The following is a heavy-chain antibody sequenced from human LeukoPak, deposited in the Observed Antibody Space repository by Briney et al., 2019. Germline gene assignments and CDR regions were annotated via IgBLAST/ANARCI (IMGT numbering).Heavy chain of an antibody. D-gene: IGHD5-24*01. V-gene: IGHV3-21*01. Sequence: KPGGSLRLSCAASGFTFSSYSMNWVRQAPGKGLEWVSSISSSSSYIYYADSVKGRFTLSRDNAKNSPYLQMNSLRAEDTAVYYCASGRDGYNFAFDIWGQGTMVTVSS. J-gene: IGHJ3*02. CDR1: GFTFSSYS. CDR2: ISSSSSYI. CDR3: ASGRDGYNFAFDI.